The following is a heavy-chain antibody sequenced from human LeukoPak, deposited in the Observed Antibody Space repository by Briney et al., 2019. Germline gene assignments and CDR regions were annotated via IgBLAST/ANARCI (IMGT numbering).Heavy chain of an antibody. Sequence: GGSLRLSCAASGFTFSIYSMTWVRQAPGKGLEGVSYISTSSSTMYYADSVKGRFTISRDNSKNTLYLQMSSLRAEDTAVYYCVNTREYSGYLYDRWGQGTLVTVSS. CDR1: GFTFSIYS. D-gene: IGHD5-12*01. CDR2: ISTSSSTM. V-gene: IGHV3-48*01. CDR3: VNTREYSGYLYDR. J-gene: IGHJ4*02.